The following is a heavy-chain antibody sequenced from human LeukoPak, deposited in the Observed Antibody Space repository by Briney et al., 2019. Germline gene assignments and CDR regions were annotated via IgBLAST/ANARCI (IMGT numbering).Heavy chain of an antibody. V-gene: IGHV3-66*01. J-gene: IGHJ6*04. D-gene: IGHD6-13*01. CDR2: IYSGGST. CDR3: ARDPYSSSYLFDP. Sequence: GGSLRLSCAASGFTVSSNYMSWVRQAPGKGLEWVSVIYSGGSTYYADSVKGRFTISRDNSKNTLYLQMNSLRAEDTAVYYCARDPYSSSYLFDPWGEGTTVTVSS. CDR1: GFTVSSNY.